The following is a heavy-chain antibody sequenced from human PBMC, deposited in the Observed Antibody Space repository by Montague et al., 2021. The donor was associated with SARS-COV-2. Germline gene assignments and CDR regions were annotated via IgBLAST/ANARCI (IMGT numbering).Heavy chain of an antibody. Sequence: TLSLTCTVSGDSITSDVSYWSWIRPPAGKGLEWIGRIYTTGSTNSNPSLKSRLTISLDTSKNQFSLKLGSVTAADAAVYYCARDDFRWDFDCWGQGTLVTVSS. CDR1: GDSITSDVSY. V-gene: IGHV4-61*02. J-gene: IGHJ4*02. CDR2: IYTTGST. CDR3: ARDDFRWDFDC. D-gene: IGHD1-26*01.